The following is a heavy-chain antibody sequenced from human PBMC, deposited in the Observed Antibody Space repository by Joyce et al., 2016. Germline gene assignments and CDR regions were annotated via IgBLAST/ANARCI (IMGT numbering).Heavy chain of an antibody. D-gene: IGHD6-13*01. CDR2: ISYDGRNK. J-gene: IGHJ4*02. CDR1: GLTFSNYG. Sequence: QVQLVESGGGVVRPGRSLRLSCAASGLTFSNYGRHWVRQAPGKGLEWVAVISYDGRNKYYVDSVKGRFTISRDNSKNTLYLQMSSLRPEDTAVYYCARALGWDSNSCHDYWGQGTLVTVSS. V-gene: IGHV3-30*03. CDR3: ARALGWDSNSCHDY.